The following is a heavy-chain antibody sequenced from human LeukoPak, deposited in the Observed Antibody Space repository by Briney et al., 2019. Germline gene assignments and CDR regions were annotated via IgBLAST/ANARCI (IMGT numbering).Heavy chain of an antibody. CDR2: ISAYNGNT. CDR3: ARVGFCSGGSCYLFFDY. Sequence: GASVKVSCKASGYTFTSYGISWVRQAPGQGLEWMGWISAYNGNTNYAQKLQGRVTMTTDTSTSTAYMELRSLRSDYTAVYYCARVGFCSGGSCYLFFDYWGQGTLVTVSS. V-gene: IGHV1-18*01. D-gene: IGHD2-15*01. J-gene: IGHJ4*02. CDR1: GYTFTSYG.